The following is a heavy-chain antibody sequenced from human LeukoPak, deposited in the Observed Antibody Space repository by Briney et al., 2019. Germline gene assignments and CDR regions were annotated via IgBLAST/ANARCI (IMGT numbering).Heavy chain of an antibody. CDR1: GYTFTGYY. Sequence: ASVKVSCKASGYTFTGYYMHWVRQAPGQGLEWVGWINPNSGGTNYAQKFQGGVTMTRDTSISIAYMELSRLRSDDTAVYYCAICRDGYNFMYYFDYWGQGTLVTVSS. CDR3: AICRDGYNFMYYFDY. CDR2: INPNSGGT. V-gene: IGHV1-2*02. D-gene: IGHD5-24*01. J-gene: IGHJ4*02.